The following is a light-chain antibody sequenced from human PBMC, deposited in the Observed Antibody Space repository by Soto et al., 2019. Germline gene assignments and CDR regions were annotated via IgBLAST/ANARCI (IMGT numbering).Light chain of an antibody. V-gene: IGKV3-15*01. Sequence: PATLSMSPGERATLSCSASQSVSSSLAGYQLNPGQAPRLLIYSASTRATGIPARFSGGGSGTEFTLTISSLQPEDFATYFCQKSYSTPPWTFGQGTKVDIK. CDR2: SAS. J-gene: IGKJ1*01. CDR1: QSVSSS. CDR3: QKSYSTPPWT.